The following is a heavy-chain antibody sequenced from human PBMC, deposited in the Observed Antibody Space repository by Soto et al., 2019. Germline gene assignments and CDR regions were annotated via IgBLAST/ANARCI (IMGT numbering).Heavy chain of an antibody. Sequence: GASVKVSCKASGGTFSSYAISWVRQAPGQGXEWMGGIIPIFGTANYAQKFQGRVTITADESTSTAYMELSSLRSDDTAVYYCASYNYYDSSGTGLDAFDIWGQGTMVTVSS. CDR3: ASYNYYDSSGTGLDAFDI. J-gene: IGHJ3*02. D-gene: IGHD3-22*01. CDR2: IIPIFGTA. CDR1: GGTFSSYA. V-gene: IGHV1-69*13.